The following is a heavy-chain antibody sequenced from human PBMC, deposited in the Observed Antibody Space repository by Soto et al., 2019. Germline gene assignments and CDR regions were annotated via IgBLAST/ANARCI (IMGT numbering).Heavy chain of an antibody. CDR2: IYYSGST. Sequence: KSSETLSLTCTVSGGSISSGGYYWSWIRQHPGKGLEWIGYIYYSGSTYYNPSLKSRVTISVDTSKNQFSLKLSSVTAADTAVYYCARDSVVAGEKYYMDVWGQGTTVTVSS. CDR1: GGSISSGGYY. CDR3: ARDSVVAGEKYYMDV. J-gene: IGHJ6*02. V-gene: IGHV4-31*03. D-gene: IGHD6-19*01.